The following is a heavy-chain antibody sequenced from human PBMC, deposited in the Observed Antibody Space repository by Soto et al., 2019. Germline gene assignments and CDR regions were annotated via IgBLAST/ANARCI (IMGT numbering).Heavy chain of an antibody. Sequence: LRLSCAASEVSFSSYALNWVRQAPGKGLEWVSAISATGTTTYYADSVKGRFTISRDNSKRTLFLQMDNLSPEDTAVYYCATYSSPFDYWGQGTLVTVSS. J-gene: IGHJ4*02. CDR2: ISATGTTT. D-gene: IGHD6-13*01. CDR3: ATYSSPFDY. CDR1: EVSFSSYA. V-gene: IGHV3-23*01.